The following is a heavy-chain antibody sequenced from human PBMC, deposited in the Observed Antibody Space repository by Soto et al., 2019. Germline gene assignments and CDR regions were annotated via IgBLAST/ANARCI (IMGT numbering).Heavy chain of an antibody. Sequence: QITLKESGPTLVKPTQTLALTCTFSGFSLSTSGVGVGWIRQPPGKALEWLALIYWDDDKRYSPSLKSRLTITKDTSKNQVVLTMTNMDPVDTATYYCAHNYYDFWSGYYDVWGKGTTVTVSS. D-gene: IGHD3-3*01. CDR3: AHNYYDFWSGYYDV. J-gene: IGHJ6*04. CDR1: GFSLSTSGVG. CDR2: IYWDDDK. V-gene: IGHV2-5*02.